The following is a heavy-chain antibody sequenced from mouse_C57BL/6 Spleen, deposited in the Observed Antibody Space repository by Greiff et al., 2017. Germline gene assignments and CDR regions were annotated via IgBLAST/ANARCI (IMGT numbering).Heavy chain of an antibody. J-gene: IGHJ4*01. V-gene: IGHV1-82*01. D-gene: IGHD1-1*01. CDR3: ARNFITTPSEDYAMDY. CDR1: GYAFSSSW. Sequence: QVQLQQSGPELVKPGASVKISCKASGYAFSSSWMNWVKQRPGKGLEWIGRIYPGDGDTNYNGQFKGKATLTADKSSSTAYMQLSSLTSEDSAVYFCARNFITTPSEDYAMDYWGQGTSVTVSS. CDR2: IYPGDGDT.